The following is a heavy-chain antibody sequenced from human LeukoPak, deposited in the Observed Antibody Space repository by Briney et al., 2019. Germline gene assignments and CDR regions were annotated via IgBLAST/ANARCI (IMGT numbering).Heavy chain of an antibody. V-gene: IGHV4-61*01. CDR2: IYYSGST. D-gene: IGHD6-13*01. Sequence: PSETLSLTCTVSGGSVSSGSYYWSWIRQPPGKGLEWIGYIYYSGSTNYNPSLKSRVTISVDTSKNQFSLKLSSVTAADTAVYYCARTQSNFIAAARRPYYYYGMDVWGQGTTVTVSS. J-gene: IGHJ6*02. CDR1: GGSVSSGSYY. CDR3: ARTQSNFIAAARRPYYYYGMDV.